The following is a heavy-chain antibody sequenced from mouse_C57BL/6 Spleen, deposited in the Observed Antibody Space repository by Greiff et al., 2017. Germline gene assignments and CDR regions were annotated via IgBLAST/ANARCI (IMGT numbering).Heavy chain of an antibody. J-gene: IGHJ2*01. D-gene: IGHD3-3*01. CDR1: GYTFTSYW. V-gene: IGHV1-64*01. CDR3: EGRGTGRYFGD. CDR2: IHPNSGST. Sequence: QVQLQQPGAELVKPGASVKLSCKASGYTFTSYWMHWVKQRPGQGLEWIGMIHPNSGSTNYNEKFKSKATLTVDKSSSTAYMQHSSLTSEDSAVYYCEGRGTGRYFGDWGQGTTLTVSS.